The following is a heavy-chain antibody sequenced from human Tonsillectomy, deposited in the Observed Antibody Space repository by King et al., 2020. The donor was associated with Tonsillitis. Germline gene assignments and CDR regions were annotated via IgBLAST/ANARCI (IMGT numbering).Heavy chain of an antibody. CDR2: IRFDWSYK. J-gene: IGHJ4*02. CDR3: ARALGSSVYRLDY. D-gene: IGHD3-22*01. Sequence: VQLVESGGGVVRPGRVLRLSCAASGFTFSNYGIHWVRQAPSKGLEWVALIRFDWSYKYYADSVKGRFTISRDNSKNTLYLQMNSLRAEDTAVYYCARALGSSVYRLDYWGQGTLVTVSS. CDR1: GFTFSNYG. V-gene: IGHV3-33*08.